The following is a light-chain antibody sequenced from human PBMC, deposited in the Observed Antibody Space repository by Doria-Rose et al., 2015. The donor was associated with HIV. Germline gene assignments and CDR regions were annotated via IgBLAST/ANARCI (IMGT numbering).Light chain of an antibody. Sequence: EIVMTQSPGTLSLSPGERATLSCRASQSFSSTYLAWYQQKSGQAPSLLIYDGSTRATGILDRFSASGSGTDFTLTINRLEPEDFALYYCHQYGTSWTFGQGTKVEI. CDR3: HQYGTSWT. CDR1: QSFSSTY. V-gene: IGKV3-20*01. CDR2: DGS. J-gene: IGKJ1*01.